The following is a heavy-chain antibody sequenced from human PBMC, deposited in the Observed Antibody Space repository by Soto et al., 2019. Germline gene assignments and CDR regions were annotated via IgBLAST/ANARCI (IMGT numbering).Heavy chain of an antibody. Sequence: VQVVASGGGLVQPGRSLRLSCAVSGFRFEQYVMHWVRQAPGKGLECVSTVSPTGDTVAYADSVEGRFTVSRDNAKNSLYLQMNSLKGDDTAFYSCVTDAPNGSIDDWGQGTLVTVSS. V-gene: IGHV3-9*01. J-gene: IGHJ4*02. CDR3: VTDAPNGSIDD. D-gene: IGHD3-10*01. CDR1: GFRFEQYV. CDR2: VSPTGDTV.